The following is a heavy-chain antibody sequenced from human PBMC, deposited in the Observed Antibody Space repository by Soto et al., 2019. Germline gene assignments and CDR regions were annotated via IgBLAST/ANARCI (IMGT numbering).Heavy chain of an antibody. CDR2: IKSKTDGGTT. J-gene: IGHJ6*04. D-gene: IGHD2-2*01. CDR1: GFTFSNAW. CDR3: TTRYCSSTSCYRYYGMDV. V-gene: IGHV3-15*01. Sequence: KSGGSLRLSCAASGFTFSNAWMSWVRQAPGKGLEWVGRIKSKTDGGTTDYAAPVTGRFTISRDDSKNTLYLQMNSLKTEDTAVYYCTTRYCSSTSCYRYYGMDVWGEGTTVTVSS.